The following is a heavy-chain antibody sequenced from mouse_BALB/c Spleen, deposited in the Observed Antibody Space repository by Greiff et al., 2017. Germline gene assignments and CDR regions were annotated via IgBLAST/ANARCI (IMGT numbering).Heavy chain of an antibody. CDR1: GYTFTSYT. V-gene: IGHV1-4*02. J-gene: IGHJ3*01. D-gene: IGHD2-2*01. CDR2: INPSSGYT. Sequence: QVQLQQSAAELARPGASVKMSCKASGYTFTSYTMHWVKQRPGQGLEWIGYINPSSGYTEYNQKFKDKTTLTADKSSSTAYMQLSSLTSEDSAVYYCASYYGYGGFAYWGQGTLVTVSA. CDR3: ASYYGYGGFAY.